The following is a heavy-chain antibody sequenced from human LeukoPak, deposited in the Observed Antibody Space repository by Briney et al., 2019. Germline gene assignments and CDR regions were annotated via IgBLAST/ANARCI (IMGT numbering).Heavy chain of an antibody. J-gene: IGHJ4*02. D-gene: IGHD6-6*01. CDR3: ARDTSSSHEMIVFDY. V-gene: IGHV1-69*05. CDR1: GGTFSSYA. CDR2: IIPIFGTA. Sequence: SVKVSCKASGGTFSSYAISWVRRAPGQGLEWMGRIIPIFGTANYAQKFQGRVTITTDEYTSTAYMELSSLRSEDTAVYYCARDTSSSHEMIVFDYWGQGTLVTVSS.